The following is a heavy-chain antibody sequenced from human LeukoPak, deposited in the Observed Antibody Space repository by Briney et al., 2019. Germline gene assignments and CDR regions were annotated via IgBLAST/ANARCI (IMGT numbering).Heavy chain of an antibody. CDR3: ARVFYDFWSGHPLGPTAGLTSNWFDP. V-gene: IGHV4-59*01. Sequence: SETLSLTCTVSGGSISSYYWSWIRQPPGKGLEWIGYIYYSGSTNYNPSLQSRVTISVDTSKNQFSLKLSSVTAADTAVYYCARVFYDFWSGHPLGPTAGLTSNWFDPWGQGTLVTVSS. CDR1: GGSISSYY. D-gene: IGHD3-3*01. J-gene: IGHJ5*02. CDR2: IYYSGST.